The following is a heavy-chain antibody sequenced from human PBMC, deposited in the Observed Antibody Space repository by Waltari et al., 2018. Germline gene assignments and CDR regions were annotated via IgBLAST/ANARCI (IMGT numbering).Heavy chain of an antibody. CDR1: GYTFTGYY. D-gene: IGHD3-22*01. CDR2: INPNSGGP. CDR3: ARDPPYYYDSSGYYYADY. V-gene: IGHV1-2*06. Sequence: QVQLVQSGAEVKKPGASVKVSCKASGYTFTGYYMHWVRQAPGQGLEWMGRINPNSGGPNYAHKFQGRLTMPRDPSISPAYMELSRLRSDDTAVYYCARDPPYYYDSSGYYYADYWGQGTLVTVSS. J-gene: IGHJ4*02.